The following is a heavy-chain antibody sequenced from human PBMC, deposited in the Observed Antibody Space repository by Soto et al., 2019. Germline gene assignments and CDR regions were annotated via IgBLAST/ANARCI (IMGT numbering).Heavy chain of an antibody. CDR1: GFTFRSYN. CDR3: ARETTTITIADY. CDR2: ISSSSSYI. Sequence: GGSLRLSCAASGFTFRSYNMNWVRQAPGKGLEWVSYISSSSSYISYADSVKGRFTISRDNAKNSLYLQMNSLRAEDTAVYYCARETTTITIADYWGQGTLVTVSS. D-gene: IGHD3-9*01. V-gene: IGHV3-21*01. J-gene: IGHJ4*02.